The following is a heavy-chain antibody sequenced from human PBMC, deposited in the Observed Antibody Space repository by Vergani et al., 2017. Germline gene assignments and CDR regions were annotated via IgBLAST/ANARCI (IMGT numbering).Heavy chain of an antibody. V-gene: IGHV4-34*01. CDR2: INHSGST. CDR3: ASGMVTIFGVVTYYYYGMDV. Sequence: QVQLQQWGAGLLKPSETLSLTCAVYGGSFSGYYWSWIRQPPGKGLEWIGEINHSGSTNYNPSLKSRVTISVDTSKNQFSLKLSSVTAADTAVYYCASGMVTIFGVVTYYYYGMDVWGQGTTVTVSS. CDR1: GGSFSGYY. J-gene: IGHJ6*02. D-gene: IGHD3-3*01.